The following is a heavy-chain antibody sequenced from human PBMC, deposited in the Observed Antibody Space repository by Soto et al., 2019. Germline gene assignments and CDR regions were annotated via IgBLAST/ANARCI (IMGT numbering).Heavy chain of an antibody. V-gene: IGHV3-53*01. J-gene: IGHJ4*02. CDR2: IYTGGST. D-gene: IGHD2-8*01. CDR1: GFTVSGNH. Sequence: LRLSCAASGFTVSGNHMNWVRQAPGKGLEWVSVIYTGGSTYYADSVKGRFTLSRDISKNTLYLLMNILRAEDTAVYYCARHHCSNGVCPFDYWGQGTLVTVSS. CDR3: ARHHCSNGVCPFDY.